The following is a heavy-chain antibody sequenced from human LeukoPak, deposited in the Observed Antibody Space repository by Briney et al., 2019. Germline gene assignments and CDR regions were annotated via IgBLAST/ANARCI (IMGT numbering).Heavy chain of an antibody. D-gene: IGHD3-22*01. Sequence: PGGSLRLSCAASGFTFSSYGMHWVRQAPGKGLEWVAFIRYDGSNKYYADSVKGRFTISRDNSKNTLYLQMNSLRAEDTAVYYCAREGALSYYDSSGSLDYWGQGTLVTVSS. CDR3: AREGALSYYDSSGSLDY. CDR1: GFTFSSYG. CDR2: IRYDGSNK. J-gene: IGHJ4*02. V-gene: IGHV3-30*02.